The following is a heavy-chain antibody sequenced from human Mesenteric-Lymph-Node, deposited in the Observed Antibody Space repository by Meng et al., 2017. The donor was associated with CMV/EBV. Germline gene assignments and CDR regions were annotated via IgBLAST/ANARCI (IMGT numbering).Heavy chain of an antibody. J-gene: IGHJ3*02. D-gene: IGHD3/OR15-3a*01. CDR3: AREGLSLDAFDM. CDR2: ISSSGSTI. Sequence: GESLKISCVASGFTFNNYEMSWVRQTPGKGLEWVSYISSSGSTIHYADSVKGRFTISRGNAKDSLFLEMNSLRADDTALYYCAREGLSLDAFDMWGQGTMVTVSS. V-gene: IGHV3-48*03. CDR1: GFTFNNYE.